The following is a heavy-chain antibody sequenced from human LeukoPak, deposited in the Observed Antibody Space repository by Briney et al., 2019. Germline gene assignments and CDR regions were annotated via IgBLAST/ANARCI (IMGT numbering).Heavy chain of an antibody. CDR3: AISSDYFVTPHWYVDL. V-gene: IGHV4-31*03. CDR1: GGSISSGGYY. J-gene: IGHJ2*01. Sequence: PSETLSLTCTVSGGSISSGGYYWSWIRQHPGKGLEWIGYIYYSGSTYYNPSLKSRVTISVDMSKNQFSLKLSSVTAADTAVYYCAISSDYFVTPHWYVDLWGRGTLVTVSS. D-gene: IGHD3-10*02. CDR2: IYYSGST.